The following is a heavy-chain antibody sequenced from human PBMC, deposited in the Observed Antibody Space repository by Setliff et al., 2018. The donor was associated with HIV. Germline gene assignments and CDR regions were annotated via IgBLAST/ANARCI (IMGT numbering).Heavy chain of an antibody. CDR1: GFTFSNYS. Sequence: GGSLRLSCAGSGFTFSNYSMNWVRQVPGKGLQWVSYINTRSSTIYYADSVKGRFTISRDNVKNSLYLQMNSLRGEDTAVYYCAKPTNGFYPRAFDAWGPGTMVTVSS. CDR3: AKPTNGFYPRAFDA. V-gene: IGHV3-48*01. J-gene: IGHJ3*01. CDR2: INTRSSTI. D-gene: IGHD2-2*03.